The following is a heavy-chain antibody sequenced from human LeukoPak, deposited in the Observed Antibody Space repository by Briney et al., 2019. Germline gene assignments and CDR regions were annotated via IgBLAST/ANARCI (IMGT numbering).Heavy chain of an antibody. J-gene: IGHJ4*02. CDR1: GFTFSSYW. Sequence: PGGSLRLSCAASGFTFSSYWMSWVRQAPGKGLEWVANIKQDGSEKYYVDSVKGRFTISRDNAKNSLHLQMNSLRAEDTAVYYCARRAGAYSHPYDYWGQGTLVTVSS. CDR3: ARRAGAYSHPYDY. V-gene: IGHV3-7*03. CDR2: IKQDGSEK. D-gene: IGHD4/OR15-4a*01.